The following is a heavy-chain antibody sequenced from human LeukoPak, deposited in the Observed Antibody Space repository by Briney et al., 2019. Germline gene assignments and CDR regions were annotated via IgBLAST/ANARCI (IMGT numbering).Heavy chain of an antibody. D-gene: IGHD7-27*01. Sequence: PSETLSLTCTVSGGSISSSYWSWIRQPPGKGLEWIGYIHYSGSTNYNPSLNSRATISVDTSKAPFSLKLSSATAADRAVYYCARHDPGWFDTWGQGTLVTVSS. CDR1: GGSISSSY. CDR2: IHYSGST. J-gene: IGHJ5*02. CDR3: ARHDPGWFDT. V-gene: IGHV4-59*08.